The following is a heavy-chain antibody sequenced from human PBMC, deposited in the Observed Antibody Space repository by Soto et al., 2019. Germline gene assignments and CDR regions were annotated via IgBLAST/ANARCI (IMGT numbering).Heavy chain of an antibody. Sequence: GGSLRLSCAASGFTFSSYWMNWARQAPGKGLEWVANIKQDGSEGYYVDSVKGRFTISRDNAKNSLYLQMNILRAEDTAVYYCARESEDLTSNFDYWGQGTLVTVSS. CDR1: GFTFSSYW. V-gene: IGHV3-7*03. J-gene: IGHJ4*02. CDR3: ARESEDLTSNFDY. CDR2: IKQDGSEG.